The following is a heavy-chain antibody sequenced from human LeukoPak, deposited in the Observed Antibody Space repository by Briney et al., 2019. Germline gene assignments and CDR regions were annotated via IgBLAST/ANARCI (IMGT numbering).Heavy chain of an antibody. Sequence: GRSLRLSCAASGFTFGDYAMYWVRQAPGKGLEWVSGISWNGGSTGYADSVKGRFTISRDNAKNSLYLQMNSLRAEDMALYYCAKDRRDGYFEDAFDIWGQGTMVTVSS. CDR3: AKDRRDGYFEDAFDI. CDR1: GFTFGDYA. D-gene: IGHD5-24*01. J-gene: IGHJ3*02. V-gene: IGHV3-9*03. CDR2: ISWNGGST.